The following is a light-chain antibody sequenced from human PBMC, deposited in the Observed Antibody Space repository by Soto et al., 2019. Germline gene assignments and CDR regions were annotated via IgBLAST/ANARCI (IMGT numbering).Light chain of an antibody. CDR3: QQYDTYSRT. CDR1: QNIGTW. J-gene: IGKJ2*02. CDR2: KAS. Sequence: DIPMTQSPSTLSASVGDRVTITCRASQNIGTWLAWYQHKPGTAPKLLIYKASSLEPGVPSRFSGSGSGTEFTLTIISLQPDDFATYYCQQYDTYSRTFGQGTKVETK. V-gene: IGKV1-5*03.